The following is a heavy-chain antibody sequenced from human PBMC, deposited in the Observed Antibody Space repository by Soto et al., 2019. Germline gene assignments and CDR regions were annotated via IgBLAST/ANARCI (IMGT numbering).Heavy chain of an antibody. D-gene: IGHD2-21*02. CDR1: VDSISSRSYD. CDR3: ARQRTSVVTKAYFDV. CDR2: IYYSGST. Sequence: SETLCLTCTVTVDSISSRSYDWGWIRQPPGKGLEWIGSIYYSGSTYNNPSLRSRVSMSIDTSKDQFSLKLKSVTAADTALYFCARQRTSVVTKAYFDVWGPGSMVTVSS. J-gene: IGHJ4*02. V-gene: IGHV4-39*01.